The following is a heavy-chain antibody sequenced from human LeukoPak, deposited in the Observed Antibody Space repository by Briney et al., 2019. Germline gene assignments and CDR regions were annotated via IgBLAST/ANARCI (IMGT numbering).Heavy chain of an antibody. CDR2: IRYDGSNK. CDR3: AKDWGNYFASGSSYLDY. CDR1: GFTFSSYG. Sequence: GGSLRLSCAASGFTFSSYGMHWVRQAPGKGLEWVAFIRYDGSNKYYADSVKGRFTISRDNSRNTLYLQMNSLRPEDTAVYHCAKDWGNYFASGSSYLDYWGQGTLVTVPS. J-gene: IGHJ4*02. V-gene: IGHV3-30*02. D-gene: IGHD3-10*01.